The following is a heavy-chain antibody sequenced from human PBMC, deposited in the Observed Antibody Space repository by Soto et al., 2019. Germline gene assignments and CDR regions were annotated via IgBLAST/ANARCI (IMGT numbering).Heavy chain of an antibody. V-gene: IGHV1-69*06. CDR3: ARDPVTGSTGDY. J-gene: IGHJ4*02. D-gene: IGHD1-7*01. Sequence: QVQLVQSGAEVKKLGSSVKVSCKASGGTFSSYAISWVRQAPGQGLEWMGGIIPIFGTANYAQKFQGRVRITAEKSTSTAYMELSSMRSEDTAGYYGARDPVTGSTGDYWGQGTLVTVCS. CDR2: IIPIFGTA. CDR1: GGTFSSYA.